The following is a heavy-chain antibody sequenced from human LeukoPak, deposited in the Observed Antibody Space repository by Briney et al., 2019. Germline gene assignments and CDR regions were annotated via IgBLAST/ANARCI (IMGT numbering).Heavy chain of an antibody. J-gene: IGHJ5*02. CDR3: ARASPHWAAAGTGRWFDP. CDR2: IYYSGST. Sequence: PSEALSLTCTVSGGSISSYYWSWIRQPPGKGLEWIGYIYYSGSTNYNPSLKSRVTISVDTSKNQFSLKLSSVTAADTAVYYCARASPHWAAAGTGRWFDPWGQGTLVTVSS. V-gene: IGHV4-59*01. D-gene: IGHD6-13*01. CDR1: GGSISSYY.